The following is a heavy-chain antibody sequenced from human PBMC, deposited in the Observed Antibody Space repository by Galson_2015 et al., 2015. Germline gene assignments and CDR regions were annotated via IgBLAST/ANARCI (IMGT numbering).Heavy chain of an antibody. CDR2: ISYDGSIK. V-gene: IGHV3-30*18. J-gene: IGHJ4*02. CDR3: AKDLSSAWYSGGNY. D-gene: IGHD6-19*01. CDR1: GFTFSKYN. Sequence: SLRLSCAASGFTFSKYNIHWVRQAPGKGLEWVAVISYDGSIKYYADSVKGRFAISRDNSKNTLSLQMDSLRAEDTAVYYCAKDLSSAWYSGGNYWGQGTLVTVSS.